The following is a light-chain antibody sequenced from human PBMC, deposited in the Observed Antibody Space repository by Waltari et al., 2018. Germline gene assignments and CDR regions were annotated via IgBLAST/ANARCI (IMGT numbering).Light chain of an antibody. CDR3: QQYESLPLT. Sequence: DIQMTQSPSPLSASVGDRVTITCQASHQVAHYLNWYQQKPGKAPKLLIYDVSNLQSGVPSRFSGTGSGTKFTFTISALQADDIGTYYCQQYESLPLTFGGGTKVEIK. CDR1: HQVAHY. J-gene: IGKJ4*01. CDR2: DVS. V-gene: IGKV1-33*01.